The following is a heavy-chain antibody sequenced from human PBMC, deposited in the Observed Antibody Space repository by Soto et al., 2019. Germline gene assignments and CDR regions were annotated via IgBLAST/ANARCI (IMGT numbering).Heavy chain of an antibody. Sequence: GGSLRLSCAASGFTFSSYSMNWVRQAPGKGLEWVSSISSSSSYIYYADSVKGRFTISRDNAKNSLYLQMNSLRAEDTAVYYCARDGLMGYGDYPPGMDVWGQGTTVTVSS. CDR3: ARDGLMGYGDYPPGMDV. D-gene: IGHD4-17*01. CDR2: ISSSSSYI. CDR1: GFTFSSYS. V-gene: IGHV3-21*01. J-gene: IGHJ6*02.